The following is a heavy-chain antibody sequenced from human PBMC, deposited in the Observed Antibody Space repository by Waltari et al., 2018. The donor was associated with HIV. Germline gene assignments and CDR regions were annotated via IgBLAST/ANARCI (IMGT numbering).Heavy chain of an antibody. V-gene: IGHV3-48*03. CDR2: ISSSGSTI. D-gene: IGHD2-21*02. CDR3: ARDRNTVTAFDY. CDR1: GFHFSSYE. J-gene: IGHJ4*02. Sequence: EVQLVESGGGLVQPGGSLRLSCAASGFHFSSYEMNLVRQAPGKGLEWVSYISSSGSTIYYADSVKGRFTISRDNAKNSLYLQMNSLRAEDTAVYYCARDRNTVTAFDYWGQGTLVTVSS.